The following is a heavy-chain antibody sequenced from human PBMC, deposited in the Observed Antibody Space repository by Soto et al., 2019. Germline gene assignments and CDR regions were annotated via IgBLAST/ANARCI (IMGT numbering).Heavy chain of an antibody. V-gene: IGHV3-13*01. CDR1: GFTFSSYD. CDR3: ARALAQ. Sequence: PGGSLRLSCAASGFTFSSYDMHWVRQATGKGLEWVSAIGTAGDTYCPGSVKGRFTISRENAKNSLYLQMNSLRAEDTAVYYCARALAQWGQGTLVTVSS. CDR2: IGTAGDT. J-gene: IGHJ4*02.